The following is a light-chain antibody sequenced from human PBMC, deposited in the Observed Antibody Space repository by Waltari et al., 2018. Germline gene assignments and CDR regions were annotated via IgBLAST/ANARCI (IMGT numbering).Light chain of an antibody. CDR1: QNIGRY. CDR3: QNHERLPAT. CDR2: AAS. V-gene: IGKV3-20*01. J-gene: IGKJ1*01. Sequence: ELVLTQSPGTLSLSPGERATLSCRASQNIGRYLVWYQQKPGQPPRLLIYAASTRPTGIPDRFIGSGSGTDFSLTIARLEPEDFAVYFCQNHERLPATFGQGTKVEI.